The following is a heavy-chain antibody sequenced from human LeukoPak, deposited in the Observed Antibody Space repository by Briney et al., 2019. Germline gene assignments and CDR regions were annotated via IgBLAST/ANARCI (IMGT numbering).Heavy chain of an antibody. Sequence: GGSLRLSCTASGFSFKIYSMTWVRQAPGKGPEWVSYISSSSGSIYYADSVKGRFTISRDDAKNSLYLQMNSLRAEDTAVYYCARDESSSRVFDYWGQGTLVTVSS. V-gene: IGHV3-48*01. J-gene: IGHJ4*02. CDR3: ARDESSSRVFDY. CDR2: ISSSSGSI. CDR1: GFSFKIYS. D-gene: IGHD6-6*01.